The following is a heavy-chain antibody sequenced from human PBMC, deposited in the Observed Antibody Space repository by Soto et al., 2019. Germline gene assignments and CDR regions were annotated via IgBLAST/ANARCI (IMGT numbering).Heavy chain of an antibody. J-gene: IGHJ3*01. Sequence: EVQLLESGGGLVQPGGSLRLSCAASGFTFNTYVMNCVRQAPGKGLEWVSTISYSADKTHYADSVKGRFTISRDNSRDTLFLQMNSLRADDAAVYYCARRARTATTNWGAFDVWGQGTMVNVSS. D-gene: IGHD1-7*01. CDR1: GFTFNTYV. CDR2: ISYSADKT. V-gene: IGHV3-23*01. CDR3: ARRARTATTNWGAFDV.